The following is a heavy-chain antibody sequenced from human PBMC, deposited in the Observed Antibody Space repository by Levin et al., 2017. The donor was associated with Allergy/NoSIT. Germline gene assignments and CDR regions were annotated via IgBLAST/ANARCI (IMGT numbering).Heavy chain of an antibody. D-gene: IGHD2-15*01. CDR3: AIAKVRYCSGGSCSDAFDI. V-gene: IGHV4-39*01. CDR2: IYYSGST. J-gene: IGHJ3*02. Sequence: SETLSLTCTVSGGSISSSSYYWGWIRQPPGTGLEWIGSIYYSGSTYYNPSLKSRVTISVDTSKNQFSLKLSSVTAADTAVYYCAIAKVRYCSGGSCSDAFDIWGQGTMVTVSS. CDR1: GGSISSSSYY.